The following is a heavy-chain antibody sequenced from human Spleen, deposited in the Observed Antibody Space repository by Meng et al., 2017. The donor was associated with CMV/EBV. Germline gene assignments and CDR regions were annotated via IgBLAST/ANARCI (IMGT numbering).Heavy chain of an antibody. J-gene: IGHJ6*02. CDR2: IYYSGST. CDR1: GGSISSYY. CDR3: ARAGGFGSYSGMDV. Sequence: SETLSLTCTVSGGSISSYYWSWIRQPPGKGLEWIGYIYYSGSTNYNPSLKSRVTMSVDTSKNQFSLKLTSVTAADTAVYYCARAGGFGSYSGMDVWGQGTTVTVSS. V-gene: IGHV4-59*01. D-gene: IGHD3-10*01.